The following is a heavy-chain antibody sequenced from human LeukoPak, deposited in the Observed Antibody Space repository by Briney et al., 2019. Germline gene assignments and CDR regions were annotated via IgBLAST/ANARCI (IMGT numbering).Heavy chain of an antibody. CDR3: AREGDSSGYGDY. J-gene: IGHJ4*02. D-gene: IGHD3-22*01. CDR2: ISYDGSNK. Sequence: WGSLRLSCAASGFTFSSYAMHWVRQAPGKGLEWVAVISYDGSNKYYADSVKGRFTISRDNSKNTLYLQMNSLRAEDTAVYYCAREGDSSGYGDYWGQGTLVTVSS. CDR1: GFTFSSYA. V-gene: IGHV3-30*04.